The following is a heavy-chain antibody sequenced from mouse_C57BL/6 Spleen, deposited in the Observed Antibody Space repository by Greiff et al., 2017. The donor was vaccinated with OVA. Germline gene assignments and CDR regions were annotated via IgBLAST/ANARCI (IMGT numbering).Heavy chain of an antibody. V-gene: IGHV1-64*01. Sequence: QVQLKQPGAELVKPGASVKLSCKASGYTFTSYWMHWVKQRPGQGLEWIGMIHPNSGSTNYNEKFKSKATLTVDKSSSTAYIQLSSLTSEDSAVYYCARDYYGSSDYWGQGTTLTVSS. J-gene: IGHJ2*01. CDR1: GYTFTSYW. CDR2: IHPNSGST. D-gene: IGHD1-1*01. CDR3: ARDYYGSSDY.